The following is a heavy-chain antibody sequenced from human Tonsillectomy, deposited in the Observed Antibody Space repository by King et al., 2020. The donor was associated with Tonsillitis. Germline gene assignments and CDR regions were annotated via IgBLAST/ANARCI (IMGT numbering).Heavy chain of an antibody. CDR2: IYYSGST. D-gene: IGHD3-22*01. CDR1: GGSISSGDYY. CDR3: AREDGSSDKIGY. Sequence: VQLQESGPGLVKPSQTLSLTCTVSGGSISSGDYYWSWIRQPPGKGLEWIGYIYYSGSTYYNPSLKSRLTISVDTSKNQFSLKLSSVTAADTAVYYCAREDGSSDKIGYWGQGTLVTVSS. J-gene: IGHJ4*02. V-gene: IGHV4-30-4*01.